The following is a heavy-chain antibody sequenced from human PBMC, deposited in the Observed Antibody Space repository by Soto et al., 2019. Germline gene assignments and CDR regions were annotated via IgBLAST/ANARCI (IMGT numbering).Heavy chain of an antibody. CDR2: IFHTGSA. J-gene: IGHJ4*02. CDR3: ARHIAVSGTRGFDH. D-gene: IGHD2-21*01. CDR1: GGSITSNW. Sequence: QVQLQESGPGLMKPSGTLSLTCAVSGGSITSNWWSWVRQPTGKGLEWIAEIFHTGSANYNPSLMGRLTISMYKSRNHLSLNLNSVTAADTAVYYCARHIAVSGTRGFDHWGQGTLVTVSS. V-gene: IGHV4-4*02.